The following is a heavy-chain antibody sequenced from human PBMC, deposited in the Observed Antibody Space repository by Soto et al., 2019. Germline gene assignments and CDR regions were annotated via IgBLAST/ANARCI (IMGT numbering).Heavy chain of an antibody. Sequence: DVQLVKSRGGLIQPGGSLRLSCAASGITATNGHMSWVRQAPGKGLEWVSVIYSDDNTYYADSVKGRFTISRDTSKNTVYLQMNSLRAEDTAVYYCARDWNGDKYFDFWDQGSLVTVSS. CDR3: ARDWNGDKYFDF. CDR2: IYSDDNT. D-gene: IGHD4-17*01. J-gene: IGHJ4*02. V-gene: IGHV3-53*01. CDR1: GITATNGH.